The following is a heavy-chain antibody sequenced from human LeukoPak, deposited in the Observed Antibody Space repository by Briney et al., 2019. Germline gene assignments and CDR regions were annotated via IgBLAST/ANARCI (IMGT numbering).Heavy chain of an antibody. CDR3: ARDGRPLDY. CDR2: IKEDGTEI. D-gene: IGHD1-26*01. J-gene: IGHJ4*02. Sequence: GGSLRLSCAASGFTFSSYWMSWVRQAPGKGLEWVANIKEDGTEIYYMDSVKGRFTISRDKAKNSLYLQMNSLRAEDTAVYYCARDGRPLDYWGQGTLVTVSS. V-gene: IGHV3-7*01. CDR1: GFTFSSYW.